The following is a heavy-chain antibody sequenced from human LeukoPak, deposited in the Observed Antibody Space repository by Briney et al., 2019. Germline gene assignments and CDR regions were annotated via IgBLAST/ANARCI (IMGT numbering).Heavy chain of an antibody. CDR1: GFTFSSYS. D-gene: IGHD3-22*01. J-gene: IGHJ4*02. Sequence: GGSLRLSCAASGFTFSSYSMNWVRQAPGKGLEWVSVIYSGGSTYYADSVKGRFTISRDNSKNTLYLQMNSLRAEDTAVYYCARWGSLGDSSGYYDYWGQGTLVTVSS. V-gene: IGHV3-66*02. CDR2: IYSGGST. CDR3: ARWGSLGDSSGYYDY.